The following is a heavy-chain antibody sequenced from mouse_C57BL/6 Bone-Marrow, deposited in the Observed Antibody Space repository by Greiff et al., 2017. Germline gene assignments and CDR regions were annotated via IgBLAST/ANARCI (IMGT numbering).Heavy chain of an antibody. CDR1: GFSLTSYG. CDR2: IWSGGST. V-gene: IGHV2-2*01. J-gene: IGHJ4*01. Sequence: VQLKESGPGLVQPSQSLSITCTVSGFSLTSYGVHWVRQSPGKGLEWLGVIWSGGSTDYNAAFISRLSISKDNSKSQVFFKMNSLQADDTAIYYCARNGIYYYGSSSMDYWGQGTSVTVSS. CDR3: ARNGIYYYGSSSMDY. D-gene: IGHD1-1*01.